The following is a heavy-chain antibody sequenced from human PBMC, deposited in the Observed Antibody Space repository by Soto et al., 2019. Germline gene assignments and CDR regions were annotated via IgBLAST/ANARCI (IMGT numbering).Heavy chain of an antibody. Sequence: GGSLRLSCAASGFTFSSYDMHWVRQATGKGLEWVSAIGTAGDTYYPGSVKGRFTISRENAKNSLYLQMNSLRAEDTAVYYCARADCSGGSCYSWFDYWGQGTLVTVSS. J-gene: IGHJ4*02. CDR3: ARADCSGGSCYSWFDY. CDR1: GFTFSSYD. CDR2: IGTAGDT. D-gene: IGHD2-15*01. V-gene: IGHV3-13*01.